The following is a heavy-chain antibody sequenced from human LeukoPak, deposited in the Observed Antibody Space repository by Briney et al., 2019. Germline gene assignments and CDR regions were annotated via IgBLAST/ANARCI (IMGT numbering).Heavy chain of an antibody. D-gene: IGHD2-2*01. Sequence: ASVRVSCTASGYTFTIYGISWVRQAPGQGLEWMGWISAYNGNTNYAQKLQGRVTMTTDTSTSTAYMELRSLRSDDTAVYYCAREYCSSTSCYAGAYYYYYGMDVWGQGTTVTVSS. CDR3: AREYCSSTSCYAGAYYYYYGMDV. CDR1: GYTFTIYG. CDR2: ISAYNGNT. V-gene: IGHV1-18*01. J-gene: IGHJ6*02.